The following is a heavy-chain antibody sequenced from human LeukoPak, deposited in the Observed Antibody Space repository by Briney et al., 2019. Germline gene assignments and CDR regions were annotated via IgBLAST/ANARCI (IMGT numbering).Heavy chain of an antibody. CDR1: GYTFTNYG. Sequence: ASVKVSCKASGYTFTNYGITWVRQAPGRGLQCMGGISTYNGNTHYAQRFQGRVTMTTDTSTSTVYMELRSLRSEDTAVYYCARDHNQYYYGSGVSGGWFDPWGQGTLVTVSS. J-gene: IGHJ5*02. CDR2: ISTYNGNT. V-gene: IGHV1-18*01. CDR3: ARDHNQYYYGSGVSGGWFDP. D-gene: IGHD3-10*01.